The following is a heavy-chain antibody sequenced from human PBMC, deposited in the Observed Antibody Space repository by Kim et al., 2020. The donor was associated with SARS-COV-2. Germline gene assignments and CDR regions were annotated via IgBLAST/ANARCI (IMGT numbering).Heavy chain of an antibody. CDR2: K. D-gene: IGHD6-6*01. Sequence: KYSAASVKGRFTIARDTAKSSFYLQMNSLRAEGTAVYYWARYSTSSGMDVWGQGTTVTVSS. CDR3: ARYSTSSGMDV. V-gene: IGHV3-11*01. J-gene: IGHJ6*02.